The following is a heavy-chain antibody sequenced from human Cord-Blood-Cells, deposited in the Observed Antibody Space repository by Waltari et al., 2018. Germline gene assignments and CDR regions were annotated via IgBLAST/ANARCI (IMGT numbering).Heavy chain of an antibody. J-gene: IGHJ3*02. CDR3: AMTVTTTDAFDI. D-gene: IGHD4-17*01. Sequence: QVQLQQWGAGLLKPSETLSLTCAVYGGSFSGSYWSWIRQPPGKGLEWIGEINHSGSTNYNPSLKSRVTISVDTSKNQFSLKLSSVTAADTAVYYCAMTVTTTDAFDIWGQGTMVTVSS. V-gene: IGHV4-34*01. CDR1: GGSFSGSY. CDR2: INHSGST.